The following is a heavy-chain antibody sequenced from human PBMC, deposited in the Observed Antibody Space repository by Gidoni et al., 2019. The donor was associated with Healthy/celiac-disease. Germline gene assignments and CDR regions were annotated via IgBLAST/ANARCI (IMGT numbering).Heavy chain of an antibody. J-gene: IGHJ4*02. CDR1: GFTFSSYS. CDR2: ISSISSDI. D-gene: IGHD1-26*01. Sequence: EVQLVESGGGLVKPGGSLGLSCAASGFTFSSYSMNWVRQAPGMGLLWVSSISSISSDIYYADSLKGRFTISRDNAKNSLYLQMNSLRAEDTAVYYCARVGVGAPDYWGQGTLVTVSS. V-gene: IGHV3-21*01. CDR3: ARVGVGAPDY.